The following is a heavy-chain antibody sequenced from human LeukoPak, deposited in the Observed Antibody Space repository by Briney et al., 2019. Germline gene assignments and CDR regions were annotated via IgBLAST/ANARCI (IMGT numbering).Heavy chain of an antibody. D-gene: IGHD3-22*01. CDR2: VHATGTT. J-gene: IGHJ2*01. CDR3: ARVLGSSGYAGDWRFDL. Sequence: SETLSLTCSVSGASISLYYWSWIRQSAGKRPEWIGRVHATGTTNYNPSLGSRVTLSVDTFKRHFSLKLESVTAADTAVYYCARVLGSSGYAGDWRFDLWGRGTLVTVSS. CDR1: GASISLYY. V-gene: IGHV4-4*07.